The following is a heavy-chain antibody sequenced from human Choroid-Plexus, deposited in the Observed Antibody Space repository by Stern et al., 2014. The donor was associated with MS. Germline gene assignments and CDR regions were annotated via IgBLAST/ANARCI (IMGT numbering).Heavy chain of an antibody. D-gene: IGHD2/OR15-2a*01. Sequence: VQLVESGGGVVQPGRPLRLSCVASGFTFGSCAMNWVRQAPGKGLEWVACVSYDGSNKYYADSVKGRFTISRDNSQNTLYMQMSSLRPEDTAVYYCAKDRQYLTYFFDHWGQGSLVTVSS. J-gene: IGHJ5*02. CDR1: GFTFGSCA. CDR2: VSYDGSNK. CDR3: AKDRQYLTYFFDH. V-gene: IGHV3-30*18.